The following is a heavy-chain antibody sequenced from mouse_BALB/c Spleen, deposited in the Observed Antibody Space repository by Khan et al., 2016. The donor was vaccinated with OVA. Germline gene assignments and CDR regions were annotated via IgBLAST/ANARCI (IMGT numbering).Heavy chain of an antibody. D-gene: IGHD1-1*01. CDR2: ILPGSGSR. CDR3: ARVNYGSRDYFDY. CDR1: GYTFSGYW. J-gene: IGHJ2*01. V-gene: IGHV1-9*01. Sequence: QXQLQQSGAELMKPGASVKISCKATGYTFSGYWLEWVKQRPGHGLEWIGEILPGSGSRNYNEKFKGKATFTADISSKTTYMQLSSLTSEDSAVYYCARVNYGSRDYFDYWGQGTTLTVSS.